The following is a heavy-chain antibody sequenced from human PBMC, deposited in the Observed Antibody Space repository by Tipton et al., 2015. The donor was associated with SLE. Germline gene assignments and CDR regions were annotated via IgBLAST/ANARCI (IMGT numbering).Heavy chain of an antibody. CDR3: ARSRRGTFWWESFDI. Sequence: TLSLTCTVSGGSITSSSYYWGWIRQPPGKGLEWVGSMYHSGSTYYNPSLKSRVTMSADPSKNQFSLKLSSVTAADTAVYYCARSRRGTFWWESFDIWGQGKMVTVSS. J-gene: IGHJ3*02. CDR2: MYHSGST. D-gene: IGHD1-26*01. CDR1: GGSITSSSYY. V-gene: IGHV4-39*07.